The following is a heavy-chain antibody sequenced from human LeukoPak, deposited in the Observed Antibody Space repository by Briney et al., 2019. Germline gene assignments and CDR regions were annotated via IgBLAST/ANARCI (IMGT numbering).Heavy chain of an antibody. CDR3: ARADFIDAGPYLIGP. Sequence: ASVKVSCKTSGYSLTDYYIHWVRQATGQGLEWMGWINTKSGRTSSAPKFQGRVTMTRDPSIPTVNMDIAWLTSDDTAIYFCARADFIDAGPYLIGPWGQGTLVTVSS. D-gene: IGHD3-3*01. J-gene: IGHJ5*02. V-gene: IGHV1-2*02. CDR2: INTKSGRT. CDR1: GYSLTDYY.